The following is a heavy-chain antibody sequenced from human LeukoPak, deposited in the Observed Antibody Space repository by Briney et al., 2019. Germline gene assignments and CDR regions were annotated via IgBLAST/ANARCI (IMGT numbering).Heavy chain of an antibody. J-gene: IGHJ3*02. CDR1: GGSISSSSNY. CDR3: ARLAGVRSDDAFDI. V-gene: IGHV4-39*01. Sequence: PSETLSLTCTVSGGSISSSSNYWDWVRQPPGKGLEWIGSIYYSGSTYYNPSLKSRVTISVDTSKNQFSLKLSSVTAADTAVYYCARLAGVRSDDAFDIWGQGTMVTVSS. D-gene: IGHD2-15*01. CDR2: IYYSGST.